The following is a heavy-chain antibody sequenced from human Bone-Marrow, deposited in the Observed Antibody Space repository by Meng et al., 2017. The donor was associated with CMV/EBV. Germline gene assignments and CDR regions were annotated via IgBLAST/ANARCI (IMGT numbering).Heavy chain of an antibody. D-gene: IGHD3-3*01. CDR2: INPNSGGT. Sequence: ASVKVSCKASGYSFTGYYMHWVRQAPGQGLEWMGWINPNSGGTDYAQKFQGRVTMTRDTSISTAYMELSRLRSDDTAVYYGARDAGRLFGVFHIDYWGPGTLATVSS. J-gene: IGHJ4*02. CDR1: GYSFTGYY. CDR3: ARDAGRLFGVFHIDY. V-gene: IGHV1-2*02.